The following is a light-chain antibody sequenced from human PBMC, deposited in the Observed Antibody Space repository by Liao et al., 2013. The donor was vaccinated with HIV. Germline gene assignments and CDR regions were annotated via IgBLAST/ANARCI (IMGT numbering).Light chain of an antibody. J-gene: IGLJ2*01. CDR3: QAWDSSSHVV. CDR1: KLDNKY. Sequence: SYELTQAPSVSVPPGQTASITCSGDKLDNKYTCWYQKKPGQSPLLVIYQDTKRPPRIPERLAGANSGSAATLTISGAQAMDEADYYCQAWDSSSHVVFGGGTRLTVL. CDR2: QDT. V-gene: IGLV3-1*01.